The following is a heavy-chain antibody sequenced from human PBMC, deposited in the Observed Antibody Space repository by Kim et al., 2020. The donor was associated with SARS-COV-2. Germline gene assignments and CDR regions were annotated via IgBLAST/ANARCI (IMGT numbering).Heavy chain of an antibody. Sequence: SETLSLTCTVSGGSIGSYYWSWIRQPPGKGLDWIGYIYYSGSTDYNPSLESRVTISLDTSRNQFSLNLSSVTAADTAVYYCARVDCTTTSCCLDYWGQGT. J-gene: IGHJ4*02. D-gene: IGHD2-2*01. CDR2: IYYSGST. CDR3: ARVDCTTTSCCLDY. CDR1: GGSIGSYY. V-gene: IGHV4-59*01.